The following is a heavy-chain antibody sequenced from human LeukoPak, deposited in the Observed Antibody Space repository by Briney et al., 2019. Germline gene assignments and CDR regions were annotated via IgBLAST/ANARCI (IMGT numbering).Heavy chain of an antibody. J-gene: IGHJ2*01. V-gene: IGHV4-4*08. CDR2: VYTTGAGST. Sequence: LRLSCAASGFTFSDYYMSWIRQPPGKGLEWIGNVYTTGAGSTYHNPSLKSRVTVSSDTSKNQVSLKLNSVTAADTAVYYCARGQIYDYWTPVSWKFDLWGRGTLVTVSS. CDR3: ARGQIYDYWTPVSWKFDL. D-gene: IGHD3-3*01. CDR1: GFTFSDYY.